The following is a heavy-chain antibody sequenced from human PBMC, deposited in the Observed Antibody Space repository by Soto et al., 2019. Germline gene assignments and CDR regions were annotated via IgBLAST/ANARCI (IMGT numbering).Heavy chain of an antibody. J-gene: IGHJ4*02. CDR1: GFTFRDYG. Sequence: GGSLRLSCIASGFTFRDYGMSWFRQAPGKGLEWVGFIRSKAHGGTTEYTASVKGRVTVSRDDSKSIAYLQMSSLKTEDTAVFYFSRGRHSSNWSGYYIDCWGQGTLVTVSS. D-gene: IGHD6-13*01. V-gene: IGHV3-49*01. CDR2: IRSKAHGGTT. CDR3: SRGRHSSNWSGYYIDC.